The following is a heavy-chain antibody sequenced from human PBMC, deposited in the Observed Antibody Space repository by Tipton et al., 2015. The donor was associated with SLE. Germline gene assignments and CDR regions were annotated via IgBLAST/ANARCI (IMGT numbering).Heavy chain of an antibody. CDR1: GGSFSGYY. V-gene: IGHV4-34*01. D-gene: IGHD6-19*01. CDR3: EGSVAGTDY. Sequence: TLSLTCAVYGGSFSGYYWSWIRQPPGKGLEWIGEINHSGSTNYNPSLKSRVTISVDTSKNQFSLKPSSVTAADTAVYYCEGSVAGTDYWGQGTLVTVSS. CDR2: INHSGST. J-gene: IGHJ4*02.